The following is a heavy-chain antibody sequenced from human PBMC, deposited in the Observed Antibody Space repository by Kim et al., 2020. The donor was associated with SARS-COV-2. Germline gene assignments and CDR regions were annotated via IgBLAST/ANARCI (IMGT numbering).Heavy chain of an antibody. Sequence: SVKVSCNASRGPFSSFGFNWVRQAPGQGLQWLGGIIPIFRTTNYAQKFQGRVTITADERTSTAYMELSSLTSEDTAVYYCARVSERFCIHGKCYVYSWGQGTLVFVSS. J-gene: IGHJ4*02. D-gene: IGHD2-8*01. CDR3: ARVSERFCIHGKCYVYS. CDR1: RGPFSSFG. CDR2: IIPIFRTT. V-gene: IGHV1-69*13.